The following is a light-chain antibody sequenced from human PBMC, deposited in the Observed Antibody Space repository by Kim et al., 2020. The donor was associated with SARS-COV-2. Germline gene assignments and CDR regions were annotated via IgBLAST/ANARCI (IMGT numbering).Light chain of an antibody. V-gene: IGLV2-14*03. Sequence: GQSITISCTGTSSDVGNYNYVSWYQHHPGEAPKVMIYDVTKRPSGVSNRFFGSKSGNTASLTISGLHTEDEAHYYCCSYASSGTLIFGGGTQLTVL. CDR3: CSYASSGTLI. CDR1: SSDVGNYNY. J-gene: IGLJ2*01. CDR2: DVT.